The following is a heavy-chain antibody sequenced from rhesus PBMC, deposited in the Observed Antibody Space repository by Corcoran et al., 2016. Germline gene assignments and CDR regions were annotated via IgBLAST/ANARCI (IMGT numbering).Heavy chain of an antibody. J-gene: IGHJ6*01. CDR3: AREEMGTSGLES. Sequence: EVQLVESGGGLVQPGGSLSLSCVASGFTFSDYGMAWVRQATGKGLEWVSSDSPSSGSNTAYLDPVKGRFTISRDNAKNTLYLQMNSRRAEDTAVYYCAREEMGTSGLESWGQGVVVTVSS. CDR1: GFTFSDYG. CDR2: DSPSSGSNT. D-gene: IGHD1-44*01. V-gene: IGHV3-37*01.